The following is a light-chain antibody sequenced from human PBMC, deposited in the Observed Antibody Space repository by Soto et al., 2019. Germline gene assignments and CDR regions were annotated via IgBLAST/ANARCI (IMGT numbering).Light chain of an antibody. CDR2: SNN. CDR1: SSNIGSKT. CDR3: AAWDDSLNGVV. J-gene: IGLJ2*01. Sequence: QAVVTQPPSASGTPGQRVTISCSGSSSNIGSKTVNWYQQLPGTAPKLLIYSNNQRPSGVPDRFSGSKSGTSASLAISGLQSEDEADYCCAAWDDSLNGVVFGGGTKLTVL. V-gene: IGLV1-44*01.